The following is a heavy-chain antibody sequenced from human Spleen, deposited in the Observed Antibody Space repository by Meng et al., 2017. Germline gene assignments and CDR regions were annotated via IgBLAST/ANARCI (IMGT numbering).Heavy chain of an antibody. Sequence: SETLSLTCTVSGASISTFYWSWIRQPPGKVLEWIGYIYYSGSTNYNPSLKSRVTISVDTSKNQFSLKLSSVTAADTAVYYCARYYYDSSGRTEYAFDIWGQGTMVTVSS. CDR1: GASISTFY. CDR2: IYYSGST. CDR3: ARYYYDSSGRTEYAFDI. V-gene: IGHV4-59*01. J-gene: IGHJ3*02. D-gene: IGHD3-22*01.